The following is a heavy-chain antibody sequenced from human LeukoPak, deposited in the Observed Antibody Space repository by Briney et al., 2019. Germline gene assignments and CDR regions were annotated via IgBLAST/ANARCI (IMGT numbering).Heavy chain of an antibody. CDR3: AKTGTPGTTATHIDY. Sequence: GGSLRLPCAVSGFIFSDYYMSWIRQAPGKGLEWVSYISSSGSAIYYADSVKGRFTISRDNAKNSLYLQMNSLRAEDTAVYYCAKTGTPGTTATHIDYWGQGTLVTVSS. CDR2: ISSSGSAI. CDR1: GFIFSDYY. J-gene: IGHJ4*02. D-gene: IGHD1-1*01. V-gene: IGHV3-11*01.